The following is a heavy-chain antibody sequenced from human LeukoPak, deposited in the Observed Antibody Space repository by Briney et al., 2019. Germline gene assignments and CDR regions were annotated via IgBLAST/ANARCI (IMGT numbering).Heavy chain of an antibody. J-gene: IGHJ6*03. Sequence: SETLSLTCTVSGVSISSSSYYWGWIRQPPGKGLEWIGEINHSGSTNYNLSLKSRVTISVDTSKNQISLKLSSVTAADTAVYYCARHRRGRFLEWSKPYYYYYMDVWGKGTTVTVSS. CDR2: INHSGST. CDR1: GVSISSSSYY. CDR3: ARHRRGRFLEWSKPYYYYYMDV. D-gene: IGHD3-3*01. V-gene: IGHV4-39*01.